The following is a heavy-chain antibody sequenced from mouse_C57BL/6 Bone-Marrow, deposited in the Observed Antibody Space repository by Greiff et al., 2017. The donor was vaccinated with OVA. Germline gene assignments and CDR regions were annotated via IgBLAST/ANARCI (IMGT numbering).Heavy chain of an antibody. D-gene: IGHD3-2*02. CDR3: ARFPDSSGYPAWFAY. CDR1: GYSFTDYN. J-gene: IGHJ3*01. CDR2: INPNYGTT. Sequence: EVQLQESGPELVKPGASVKISCKASGYSFTDYNMNWVKQSNGKSLEWIGVINPNYGTTSYNQKFKGKATLTVDQSSSTAYMQLNSLTSEDSAVYYCARFPDSSGYPAWFAYWGQGTLVTVSA. V-gene: IGHV1-39*01.